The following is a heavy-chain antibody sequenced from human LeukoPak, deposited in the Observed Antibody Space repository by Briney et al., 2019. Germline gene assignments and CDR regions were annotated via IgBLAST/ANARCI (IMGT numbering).Heavy chain of an antibody. Sequence: PSETLSLTCTVSGGSISSSSYYWGWIRQPPGKGLEWIGGIYYSGSTYYNPSLNSRVTISVDTSKNQFSLKLSSLTAADTAVYYCARHGGGSYSYANFDYWGQGTLVTVSS. V-gene: IGHV4-39*01. J-gene: IGHJ4*02. CDR2: IYYSGST. CDR3: ARHGGGSYSYANFDY. D-gene: IGHD5-18*01. CDR1: GGSISSSSYY.